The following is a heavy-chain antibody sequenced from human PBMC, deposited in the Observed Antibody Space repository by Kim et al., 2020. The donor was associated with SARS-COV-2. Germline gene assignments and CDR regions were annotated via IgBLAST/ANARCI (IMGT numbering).Heavy chain of an antibody. V-gene: IGHV4-39*07. D-gene: IGHD1-26*01. CDR3: ARGDSGSYPADY. Sequence: YYNPSLKSRVTISVDTSKNQFSLKLSSVTAADTAVYYCARGDSGSYPADYWGQGTLVTVSS. J-gene: IGHJ4*02.